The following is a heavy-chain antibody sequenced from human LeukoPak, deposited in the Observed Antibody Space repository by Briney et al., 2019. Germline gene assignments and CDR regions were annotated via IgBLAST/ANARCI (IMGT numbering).Heavy chain of an antibody. Sequence: PGRSLRLSCAASGFTFSSYGMHWVRQAPGKGLEWVAFIRYDGSNKYYADSVKGRFTISRDNSKNTLYLQMNSLRAEDTAVYYCAKDGGHYGDYVSFDYWGQGTLVTVSS. J-gene: IGHJ4*02. CDR3: AKDGGHYGDYVSFDY. D-gene: IGHD4-17*01. CDR2: IRYDGSNK. V-gene: IGHV3-30*02. CDR1: GFTFSSYG.